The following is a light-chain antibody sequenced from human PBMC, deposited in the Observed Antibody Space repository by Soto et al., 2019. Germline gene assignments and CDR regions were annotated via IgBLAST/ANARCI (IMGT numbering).Light chain of an antibody. J-gene: IGKJ1*01. V-gene: IGKV1-5*03. CDR1: QSVNSW. CDR3: QQYNTDYRT. Sequence: DIQMTQSPSTLSASVGDRVTITCRASQSVNSWLAWYQQKPGKAPQLLIYKASFLETGVPSRFSGSGSGTEFSLTISSLQPDDFATYYCQQYNTDYRTFGQGTKVEIK. CDR2: KAS.